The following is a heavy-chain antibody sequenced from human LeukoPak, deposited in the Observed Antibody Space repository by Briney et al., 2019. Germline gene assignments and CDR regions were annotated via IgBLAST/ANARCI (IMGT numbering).Heavy chain of an antibody. Sequence: PSETLSLTCTVSGGFISTTRYYWGWIRQPPGKGLEWIGRIYYSGSTNYNPSLKSRVTISLDTSKNQFSLKLTSVTAADTAVYYCARAWSGDYFDFWGQGTLVTGSS. CDR3: ARAWSGDYFDF. D-gene: IGHD7-27*01. CDR2: IYYSGST. J-gene: IGHJ4*02. CDR1: GGFISTTRYY. V-gene: IGHV4-39*07.